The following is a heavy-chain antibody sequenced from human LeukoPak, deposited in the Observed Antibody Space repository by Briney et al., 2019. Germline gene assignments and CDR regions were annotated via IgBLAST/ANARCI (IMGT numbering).Heavy chain of an antibody. Sequence: GGSLRLSCAASGFTFSDHYMDWVRQAPGKGLEWVGRTRNKANSYTTEYAASVKGRFTISRDDSKNSLYLQINSLKTEDTAAYYCARDLRSSGSYWGQGTLVTVSS. J-gene: IGHJ4*02. CDR1: GFTFSDHY. CDR2: TRNKANSYTT. D-gene: IGHD6-19*01. CDR3: ARDLRSSGSY. V-gene: IGHV3-72*01.